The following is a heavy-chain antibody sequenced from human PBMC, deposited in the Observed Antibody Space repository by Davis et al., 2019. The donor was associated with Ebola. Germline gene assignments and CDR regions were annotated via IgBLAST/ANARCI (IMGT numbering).Heavy chain of an antibody. CDR3: AKDLGGYYSLYYYGMDV. CDR2: ISYDGSNK. J-gene: IGHJ6*02. CDR1: GFTFSSYG. Sequence: PGGSLRLSCAASGFTFSSYGMHWVRHAPAKGLEWVAVISYDGSNKYYADSVKGRFTISRDNSKNTLYLQMNSLRAEDTAVYYCAKDLGGYYSLYYYGMDVWGQGTTVTVSS. D-gene: IGHD3-3*01. V-gene: IGHV3-30*18.